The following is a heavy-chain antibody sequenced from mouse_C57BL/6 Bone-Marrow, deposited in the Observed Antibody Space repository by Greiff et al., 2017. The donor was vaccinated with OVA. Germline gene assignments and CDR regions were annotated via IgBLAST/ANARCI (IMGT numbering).Heavy chain of an antibody. CDR1: GYTFTSYW. Sequence: VQLQQPGAELVKPGASVKMSCTASGYTFTSYWITWVKQRPGQGLEWIGDIYPGSGSTNYNEKFKSKATLTVDTSSSTAYMQLSSLTSEDSAVYYCAREVIYYGNYYAMDYWGQGTSVTVSS. J-gene: IGHJ4*01. CDR3: AREVIYYGNYYAMDY. V-gene: IGHV1-55*01. CDR2: IYPGSGST. D-gene: IGHD2-1*01.